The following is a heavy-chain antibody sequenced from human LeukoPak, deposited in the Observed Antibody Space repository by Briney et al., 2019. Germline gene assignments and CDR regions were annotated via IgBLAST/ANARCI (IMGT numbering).Heavy chain of an antibody. CDR2: IYYSGGT. Sequence: SETLSLTCTVSGGSISSYYWSWIRQPPGKGLEWIGYIYYSGGTNYNPSLKSRVTISVDTSKNQFSLKLSSVTAADTAVYYWARLYVSYMLGGGYFDYWGQGTLVTVSS. CDR3: ARLYVSYMLGGGYFDY. D-gene: IGHD1-26*01. J-gene: IGHJ4*02. V-gene: IGHV4-59*08. CDR1: GGSISSYY.